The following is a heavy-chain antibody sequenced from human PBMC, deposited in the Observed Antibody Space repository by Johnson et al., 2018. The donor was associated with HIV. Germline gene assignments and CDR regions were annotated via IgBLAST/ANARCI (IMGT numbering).Heavy chain of an antibody. CDR1: GFTFTNAW. V-gene: IGHV3-20*04. CDR2: INWNGGST. Sequence: VQLVESGGDLVNPGGSLRLSCAASGFTFTNAWMSWVRQAPGKGLEWVSGINWNGGSTGYADSVKGRFTISRDNAKNSLYLQMNSLRAEDTALYYCAKDLRIAVAGVAFDIWGQGTMVTVSS. CDR3: AKDLRIAVAGVAFDI. D-gene: IGHD6-19*01. J-gene: IGHJ3*02.